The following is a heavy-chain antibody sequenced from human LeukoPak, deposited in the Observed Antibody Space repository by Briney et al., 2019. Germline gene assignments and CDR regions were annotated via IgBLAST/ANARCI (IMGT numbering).Heavy chain of an antibody. D-gene: IGHD6-19*01. CDR2: IKQDGSEK. CDR1: GFTFSSNW. CDR3: AKIKIGSGWYGAIDY. V-gene: IGHV3-7*02. J-gene: IGHJ4*02. Sequence: PGGSLRLSCAAAGFTFSSNWMSWVRQAPGKGLQWVANIKQDGSEKYYVDSVKGRFTISRDNAKNSLYLHMNSLRAEDTAIYYCAKIKIGSGWYGAIDYWGQGTLVTVSS.